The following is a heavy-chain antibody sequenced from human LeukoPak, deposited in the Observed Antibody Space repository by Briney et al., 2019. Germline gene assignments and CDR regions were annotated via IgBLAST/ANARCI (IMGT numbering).Heavy chain of an antibody. Sequence: ESLSLSRQGSGYIFTNCWISWVRQMPGKGLEWMGRIDPIDSYTNYRPSFQGHVTISADKSIITAYLQWSSLKASDTAMYYCARHRSVHPLDYWGQGTLVTVSS. D-gene: IGHD2-15*01. CDR2: IDPIDSYT. J-gene: IGHJ4*02. CDR1: GYIFTNCW. V-gene: IGHV5-10-1*01. CDR3: ARHRSVHPLDY.